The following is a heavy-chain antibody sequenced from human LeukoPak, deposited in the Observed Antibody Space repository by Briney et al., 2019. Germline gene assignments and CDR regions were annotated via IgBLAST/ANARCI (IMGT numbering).Heavy chain of an antibody. CDR2: INHSGST. CDR1: GGSFSGYY. D-gene: IGHD6-6*01. Sequence: SETLSLTCAAYGGSFSGYYWSWIRQPPGKGLEWIGEINHSGSTNYNPSLKSRVTISVDTSKNQFSLKLSSVTAADTAVYYCARSSIAARRSANWFDPWGQGTLVTVSS. J-gene: IGHJ5*02. CDR3: ARSSIAARRSANWFDP. V-gene: IGHV4-34*01.